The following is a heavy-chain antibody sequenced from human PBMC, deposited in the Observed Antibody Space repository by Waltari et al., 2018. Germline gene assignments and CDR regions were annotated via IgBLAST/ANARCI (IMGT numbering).Heavy chain of an antibody. CDR1: GGTFSSYA. J-gene: IGHJ4*02. V-gene: IGHV1-69*04. D-gene: IGHD4-4*01. Sequence: QVQLVQSGAEVKKPGSSVKVSCKASGGTFSSYAISWVRQAPGQGLEWMGGIIPILGIANYAQKFQGRATITADESTSTAYMELSSLRSEDTAVYYCARDGSLGNSNYVVWGQGTLVTVSS. CDR3: ARDGSLGNSNYVV. CDR2: IIPILGIA.